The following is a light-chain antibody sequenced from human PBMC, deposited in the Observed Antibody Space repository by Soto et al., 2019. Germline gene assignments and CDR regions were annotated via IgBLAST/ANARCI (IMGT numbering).Light chain of an antibody. CDR2: AVT. CDR3: SSYITTSSRL. CDR1: SGSVGTFNF. Sequence: QSALTQPASVSGSPGQSITISCSGTSGSVGTFNFVSWYQQHPGKAPRLMLYAVTDRPSGVSSRFSGSKSGNTAYLTISGLQAEDEADYYCSSYITTSSRLFGTGTKLTVL. V-gene: IGLV2-14*01. J-gene: IGLJ1*01.